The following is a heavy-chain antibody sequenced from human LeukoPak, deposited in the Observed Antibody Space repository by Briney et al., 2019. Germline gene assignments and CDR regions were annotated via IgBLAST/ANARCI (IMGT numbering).Heavy chain of an antibody. CDR1: GGTFSSYA. CDR2: IIPIFGIA. Sequence: GASVKVSCKASGGTFSSYAISWVRQAPGQGLEWMGRIIPIFGIANYAQKFQGRVTITADKSTSTAYMELGSLRSEDTAVYYCARAVSGSYYGGHFDYWGQGTLVTVSS. J-gene: IGHJ4*02. V-gene: IGHV1-69*04. CDR3: ARAVSGSYYGGHFDY. D-gene: IGHD1-26*01.